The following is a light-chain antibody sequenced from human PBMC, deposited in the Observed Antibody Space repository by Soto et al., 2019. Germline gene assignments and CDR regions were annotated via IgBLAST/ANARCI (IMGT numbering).Light chain of an antibody. V-gene: IGLV2-14*01. CDR2: EVT. CDR3: TSYTNSKAYIL. J-gene: IGLJ2*01. Sequence: QSALTQPASVSGSLGQSNTISCTGTSTDIGGYNYVSWYQQYPGKAPKLVICEVTSRPSGISDRFSGSKSGNTASLTISGLQAEDEADYFCTSYTNSKAYILFGGGTKLTVL. CDR1: STDIGGYNY.